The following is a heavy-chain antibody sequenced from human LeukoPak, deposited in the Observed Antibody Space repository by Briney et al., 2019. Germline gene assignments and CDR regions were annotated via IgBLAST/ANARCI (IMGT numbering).Heavy chain of an antibody. V-gene: IGHV5-51*01. CDR1: GYSFTSYW. CDR3: ARQGSSWSPYFDY. CDR2: IYPGDSDT. Sequence: GESLKISCKGSGYSFTSYWIGWVRQMPGKGLEWMGIIYPGDSDTRYSPSFQGQVTISADKSISTAYLQWSSLKASDTAIYYCARQGSSWSPYFDYWGQGTLVTVSS. D-gene: IGHD6-13*01. J-gene: IGHJ4*02.